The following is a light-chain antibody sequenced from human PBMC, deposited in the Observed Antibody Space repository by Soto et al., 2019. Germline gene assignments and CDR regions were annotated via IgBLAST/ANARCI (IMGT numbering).Light chain of an antibody. CDR3: LQHNNYPPLT. CDR2: AAS. J-gene: IGKJ4*01. V-gene: IGKV1-17*01. CDR1: QAIRND. Sequence: DLQMTQSPSSLSASVGDRVTITCRASQAIRNDLAWYQHKPGKAPKRLIYAASTLQSGVPSRFSGSVSETQFTLTISSLQPEDFATYYCLQHNNYPPLTFGGGTKVEIK.